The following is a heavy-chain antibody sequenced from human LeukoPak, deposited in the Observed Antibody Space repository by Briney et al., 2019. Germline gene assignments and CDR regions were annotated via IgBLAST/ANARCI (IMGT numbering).Heavy chain of an antibody. CDR1: GFTVYNFA. V-gene: IGHV3-23*01. Sequence: GGSLRLSCVASGFTVYNFAMSWVRQAPGKGLEWVSLITGGGGSTDYADSVKGRFTISRDNAKNSLYLQMNSLRAEDTAVYYCARVRYCGGDCPLDAFDIWGQGTMVTVSS. D-gene: IGHD2-21*02. CDR2: ITGGGGST. CDR3: ARVRYCGGDCPLDAFDI. J-gene: IGHJ3*02.